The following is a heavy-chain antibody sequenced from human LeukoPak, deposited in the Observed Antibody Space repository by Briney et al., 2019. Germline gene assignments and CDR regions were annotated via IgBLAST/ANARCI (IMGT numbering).Heavy chain of an antibody. CDR3: ARGMVRGVMGLDY. J-gene: IGHJ4*02. Sequence: GASVKVSCKASGYTFTGYYMHWVRQAPGQGLEWMGGIIPIFGTANYAQKFQGRVTITADESTSTAYMELSSLRSEDTAVYYCARGMVRGVMGLDYWGQGTLVTVSS. CDR1: GYTFTGYY. CDR2: IIPIFGTA. D-gene: IGHD3-10*01. V-gene: IGHV1-69*13.